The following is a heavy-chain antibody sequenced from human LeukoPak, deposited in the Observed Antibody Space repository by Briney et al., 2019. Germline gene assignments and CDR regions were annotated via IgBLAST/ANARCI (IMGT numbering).Heavy chain of an antibody. CDR2: IDPDTGTR. CDR3: AISVQAPAIPAFDF. CDR1: GYTFIVYS. J-gene: IGHJ4*02. Sequence: ASVKVSCKTSGYTFIVYSIHWMRQAPGQGLQWVGRIDPDTGTRNFAQEFQGRVTLITDTSIRTAYMELSSLRSDDTAVFYCAISVQAPAIPAFDFWGQGALVIVSS. V-gene: IGHV1-2*02.